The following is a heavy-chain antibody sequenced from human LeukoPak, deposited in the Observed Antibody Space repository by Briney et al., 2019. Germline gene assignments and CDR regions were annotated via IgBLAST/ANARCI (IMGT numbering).Heavy chain of an antibody. CDR2: ISSSSSYI. D-gene: IGHD6-19*01. CDR3: AKVGVQWQPARDAFDF. V-gene: IGHV3-21*04. Sequence: GGALRLSCAASGFTFSSYRMNWVRPAPGEGVEWVSSISSSSSYIYYADSVKGRFTISRDNSKNTLYLQVSSLRADDTAVYYCAKVGVQWQPARDAFDFWGRGTLVTVSS. CDR1: GFTFSSYR. J-gene: IGHJ4*02.